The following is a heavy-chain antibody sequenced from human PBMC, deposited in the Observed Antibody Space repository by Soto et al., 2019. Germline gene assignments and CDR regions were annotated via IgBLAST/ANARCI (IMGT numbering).Heavy chain of an antibody. Sequence: GASVKVSCKASGYTFTGYYMHWVRQAPGQGLEWMGWINPNSGGTNYAQKFQGWVTMTRDTSISTAYMELSRLRSDDTAVYYCALQHYDYIWGSYSPRGFDPWGQGTLVTVPS. D-gene: IGHD3-16*01. V-gene: IGHV1-2*04. CDR3: ALQHYDYIWGSYSPRGFDP. CDR1: GYTFTGYY. CDR2: INPNSGGT. J-gene: IGHJ5*02.